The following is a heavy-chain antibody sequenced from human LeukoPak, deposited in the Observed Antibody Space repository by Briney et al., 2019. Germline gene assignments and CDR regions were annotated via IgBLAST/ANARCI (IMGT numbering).Heavy chain of an antibody. CDR3: ARVRTRWYFDL. CDR2: IYYGGST. V-gene: IGHV4-59*01. J-gene: IGHJ2*01. D-gene: IGHD1-14*01. CDR1: GGSISSYY. Sequence: PSETLSLTCTVSGGSISSYYWSWIRQPPGKGLEWIGYIYYGGSTNYNPSLKSRVTISVDTSKNQFSLKLSSVTAADTAVYYCARVRTRWYFDLWGRGTLVTVSS.